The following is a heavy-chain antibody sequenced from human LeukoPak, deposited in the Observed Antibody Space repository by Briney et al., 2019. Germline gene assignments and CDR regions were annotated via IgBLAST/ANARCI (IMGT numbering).Heavy chain of an antibody. CDR2: IYYSGST. Sequence: SETLSLTCTVSGGSISSYYWSWIRQPPGKGLEWIGYIYYSGSTNYNPSLKSRVTISVDTSKNQFSLKLSSVTAADTAVYYCAREGPAAGTPHFDYWGQGTLVTVSS. CDR3: AREGPAAGTPHFDY. CDR1: GGSISSYY. D-gene: IGHD6-13*01. V-gene: IGHV4-59*01. J-gene: IGHJ4*02.